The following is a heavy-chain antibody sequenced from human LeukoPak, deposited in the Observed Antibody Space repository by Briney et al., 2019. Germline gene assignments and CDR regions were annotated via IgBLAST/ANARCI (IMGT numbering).Heavy chain of an antibody. CDR3: ASDHSGWLGLGY. CDR1: GDSVSSGANS. Sequence: PSETLSLTCAVSGDSVSSGANSWTWIRQAPGKGLEWIGYLYHGGTPYYNPSLKSRVTISVDTSKNQFSLRLSSVTATDTGVYYCASDHSGWLGLGYWGQGTLVSVSS. D-gene: IGHD6-19*01. V-gene: IGHV4-30-2*01. J-gene: IGHJ4*02. CDR2: LYHGGTP.